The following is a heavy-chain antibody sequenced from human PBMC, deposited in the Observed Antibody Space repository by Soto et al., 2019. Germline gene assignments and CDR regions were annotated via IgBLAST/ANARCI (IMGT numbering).Heavy chain of an antibody. CDR1: GFTFSNYG. Sequence: QVQLVESGGGVVQPGRSLRLSCAASGFTFSNYGMHWVRQAPGKGLEWVAVISYDGSNKYYADSVKGRFTISRDNSKNKLYLQMNRLRAEDTAVYYCAKDQPLDKAMVTANAFDIWGQGTMVTVSS. CDR3: AKDQPLDKAMVTANAFDI. V-gene: IGHV3-30*18. J-gene: IGHJ3*02. D-gene: IGHD5-18*01. CDR2: ISYDGSNK.